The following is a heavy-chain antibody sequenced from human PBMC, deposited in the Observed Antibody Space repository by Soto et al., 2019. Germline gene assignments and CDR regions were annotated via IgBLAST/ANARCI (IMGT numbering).Heavy chain of an antibody. V-gene: IGHV3-30*18. D-gene: IGHD3-16*01. CDR2: ISYDGSNI. CDR3: AKEEFGYFDY. CDR1: GFTFSTYG. J-gene: IGHJ4*02. Sequence: GGSLRLSCAASGFTFSTYGMHWVRQAPGKGLEWVALISYDGSNIYFADSVKGRFTISRDNSKNTLYLQMNSLRAEDTAVYYCAKEEFGYFDYWGQGALVTVSS.